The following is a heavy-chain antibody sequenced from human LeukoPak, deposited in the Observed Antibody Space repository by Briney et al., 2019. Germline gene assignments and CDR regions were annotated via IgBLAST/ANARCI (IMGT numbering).Heavy chain of an antibody. J-gene: IGHJ3*02. CDR3: ARARYDSSGPEGVDAFVI. CDR1: GFTFSSYS. CDR2: ISSSSSYI. Sequence: GGSLRLSCAASGFTFSSYSMNWVRQAPGKGLEWVSSISSSSSYIYYADSVKGRFTISRDNAKNSLYLQMNSLRAEDTAVYYCARARYDSSGPEGVDAFVIWGQGTMVTVSS. D-gene: IGHD3-22*01. V-gene: IGHV3-21*01.